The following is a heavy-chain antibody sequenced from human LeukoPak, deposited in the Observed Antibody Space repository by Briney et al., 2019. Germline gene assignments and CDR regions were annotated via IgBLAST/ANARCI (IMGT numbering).Heavy chain of an antibody. V-gene: IGHV3-49*03. D-gene: IGHD6-19*01. CDR2: IRSKAYGGTT. CDR1: GFTFGDYA. J-gene: IGHJ4*02. Sequence: GGSLRLSCTASGFTFGDYAMSWFRQAPGKGLEWVGFIRSKAYGGTTEYAASVKGRFTISRDDSKSIAYLQMNSLKTEDTAVYYCTTGAGSGWYPAYFDYWGQRTLVTVSS. CDR3: TTGAGSGWYPAYFDY.